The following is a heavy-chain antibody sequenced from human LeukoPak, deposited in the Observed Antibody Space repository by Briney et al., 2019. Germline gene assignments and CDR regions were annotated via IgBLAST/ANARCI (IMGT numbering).Heavy chain of an antibody. CDR2: IYSSGST. J-gene: IGHJ4*02. D-gene: IGHD3-10*01. Sequence: TSETLSLTCSVSGGSISSYYWSWIRQPAGKGLEWIGRIYSSGSTNYNPSLKTRVTMSLDTSKNQFSLNLTTVTAADTAVYYCARTSARGAQFDYWGQGTLVTVSS. V-gene: IGHV4-4*07. CDR3: ARTSARGAQFDY. CDR1: GGSISSYY.